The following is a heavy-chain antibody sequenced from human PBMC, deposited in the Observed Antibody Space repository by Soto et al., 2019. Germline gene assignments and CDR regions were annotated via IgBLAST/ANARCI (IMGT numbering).Heavy chain of an antibody. CDR1: GFTFYCYA. J-gene: IGHJ3*02. V-gene: IGHV3-23*01. Sequence: GGSLILSCAASGFTFYCYAMSWVRQAPGKGLEWVSTIGSVGGDTYYADSVKGRFTISRDDSKNTLLLQMNSRRAEDKAVYYCVKARMAYNSVWDPFDIWGQGTIVTV. D-gene: IGHD1-20*01. CDR2: IGSVGGDT. CDR3: VKARMAYNSVWDPFDI.